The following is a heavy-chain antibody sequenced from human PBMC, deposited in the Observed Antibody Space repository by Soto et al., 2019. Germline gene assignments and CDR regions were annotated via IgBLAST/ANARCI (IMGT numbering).Heavy chain of an antibody. CDR2: ISAYNGNT. CDR3: ARDSGEWEPVPNAFDI. V-gene: IGHV1-18*04. J-gene: IGHJ3*02. Sequence: ASVKVSCKASGYTFTSYGISWVRQAPGQGLEWMGWISAYNGNTNYAQKLQGRVTMTTDTSTSTAYMELRSLRSDDTAVYYCARDSGEWEPVPNAFDIWGQGTMVTVSS. D-gene: IGHD1-26*01. CDR1: GYTFTSYG.